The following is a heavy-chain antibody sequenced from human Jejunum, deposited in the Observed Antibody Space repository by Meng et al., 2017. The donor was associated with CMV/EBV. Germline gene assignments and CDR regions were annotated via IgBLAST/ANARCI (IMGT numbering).Heavy chain of an antibody. J-gene: IGHJ2*01. V-gene: IGHV3-23*01. CDR3: ARDTGGSSDWYYGYFDL. D-gene: IGHD6-25*01. CDR1: FTFSSYA. CDR2: ITGSAVKP. Sequence: FTFSSYAVSWVRPAPGTRMEAVSCITGSAVKPYYGDSVKGRVTISRDKSKNTLYLQMNSLRVEDTARYYWARDTGGSSDWYYGYFDLWGRGTLVTVSS.